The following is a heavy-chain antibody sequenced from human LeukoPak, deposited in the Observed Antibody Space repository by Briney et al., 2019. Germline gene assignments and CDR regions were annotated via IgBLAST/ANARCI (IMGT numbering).Heavy chain of an antibody. Sequence: GGSLRLSCAASGFTFSSYEMNWVRQAPGKGLEWVSYISSSGSTIYHADSVKGRFTISIDNSKTTLYLQMNSLRAEDTAVYYCANLPLWFGEFPDYWGQGPLVTVSS. CDR3: ANLPLWFGEFPDY. CDR2: ISSSGSTI. J-gene: IGHJ4*02. V-gene: IGHV3-48*03. CDR1: GFTFSSYE. D-gene: IGHD3-10*01.